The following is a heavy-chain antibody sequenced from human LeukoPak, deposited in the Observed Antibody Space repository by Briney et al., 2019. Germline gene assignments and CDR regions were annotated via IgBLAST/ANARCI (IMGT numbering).Heavy chain of an antibody. V-gene: IGHV4-39*07. CDR2: IYYSGST. D-gene: IGHD3-16*01. CDR1: GGSISSSSYY. CDR3: ARGSLCYYYMDV. J-gene: IGHJ6*03. Sequence: PSETLSLTCTVSGGSISSSSYYWGWIRQPPGKGLEWIGSIYYSGSTYYNPSLKSRVTISVDTSKNQFSLKLSSVTAADTAVYYCARGSLCYYYMDVWGKGTTVTISS.